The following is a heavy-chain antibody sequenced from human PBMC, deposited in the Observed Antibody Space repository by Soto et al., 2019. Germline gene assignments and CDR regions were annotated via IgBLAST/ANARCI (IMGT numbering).Heavy chain of an antibody. D-gene: IGHD3-22*01. CDR1: GFTFSSYS. CDR2: ISSSSSYI. V-gene: IGHV3-21*01. Sequence: EVQLVESGGGLVKPGGSLRLSCAASGFTFSSYSMNWVRQAPGKGLEWVSSISSSSSYIYYADTVKGRFTLSRDNAKNSLNLQMNSLRDEDTAVYYCARDIDYYDSSGYYRDYWGQGTPVTVSS. J-gene: IGHJ4*02. CDR3: ARDIDYYDSSGYYRDY.